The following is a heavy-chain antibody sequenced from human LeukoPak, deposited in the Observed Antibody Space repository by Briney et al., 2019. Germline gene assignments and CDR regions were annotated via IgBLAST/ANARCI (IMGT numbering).Heavy chain of an antibody. Sequence: ASVKVSCKASGYTFTGYYMHWVRQAPGQGLEWMGWINPNSGGTNYAQKFQGRVTMTEDTSTDTAYMELSRLRSDDTAVYYCARDSAPGYTYGLAGIDYWGQGTLVTVSS. V-gene: IGHV1-2*02. D-gene: IGHD5-18*01. CDR1: GYTFTGYY. CDR3: ARDSAPGYTYGLAGIDY. J-gene: IGHJ4*02. CDR2: INPNSGGT.